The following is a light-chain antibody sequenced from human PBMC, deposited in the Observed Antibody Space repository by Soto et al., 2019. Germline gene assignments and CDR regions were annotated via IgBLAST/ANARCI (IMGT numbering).Light chain of an antibody. CDR2: AAS. J-gene: IGKJ1*01. CDR3: QQGYSTPRT. V-gene: IGKV1-39*01. Sequence: DIQMTQSPSSLSASVGDRVTITCRASQSISSYLNWYQQKPGKAPKLLIYAASSLQSGVPSRFSGSGSGTDFTLTISNLQPEDFATYYCQQGYSTPRTFGQGTKVEIK. CDR1: QSISSY.